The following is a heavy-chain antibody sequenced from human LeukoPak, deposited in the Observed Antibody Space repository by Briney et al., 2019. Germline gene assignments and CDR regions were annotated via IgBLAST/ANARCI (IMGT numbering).Heavy chain of an antibody. D-gene: IGHD2-15*01. CDR2: INHSGST. CDR1: GGSMSSENEY. V-gene: IGHV4-39*07. J-gene: IGHJ5*02. CDR3: ASLGYCSGGNCYSNWFDP. Sequence: SETLSLTCSVSGGSMSSENEYWGWIRQTPGKGLEWIGEINHSGSTNYNTSLKSRVTISVDTSKNQFSLKLSSVTAADTAVYYCASLGYCSGGNCYSNWFDPWGQGTLVTVSS.